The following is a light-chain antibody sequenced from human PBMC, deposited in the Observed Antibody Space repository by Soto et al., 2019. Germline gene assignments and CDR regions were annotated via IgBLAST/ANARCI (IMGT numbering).Light chain of an antibody. CDR1: QSISSY. J-gene: IGKJ4*01. V-gene: IGKV1-39*01. CDR2: AAS. CDR3: QQSYTTPLT. Sequence: DIQMTQSPSSLSASVGDRVTITCRASQSISSYLNWYQQKPGKAPNLLIYAASTLQSGVPSRFSGSGSGTDFTLTIRSRQPEDFATCYCQQSYTTPLTFGGGTKVEIK.